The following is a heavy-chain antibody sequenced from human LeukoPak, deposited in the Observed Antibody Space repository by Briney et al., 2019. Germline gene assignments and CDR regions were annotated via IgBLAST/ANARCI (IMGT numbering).Heavy chain of an antibody. V-gene: IGHV3-23*01. CDR1: GFTFSNYA. CDR3: AKDGLDIITMVRGVISAFDI. D-gene: IGHD3-10*01. J-gene: IGHJ3*02. Sequence: PGGSLRLSCAASGFTFSNYAMSRVRQAPGKGLEWVSAISGSGGSTYYADSVKGRFTISRDNSKNTLYLQMNSLRAEDTAVYYCAKDGLDIITMVRGVISAFDIWGQGTMVTVSS. CDR2: ISGSGGST.